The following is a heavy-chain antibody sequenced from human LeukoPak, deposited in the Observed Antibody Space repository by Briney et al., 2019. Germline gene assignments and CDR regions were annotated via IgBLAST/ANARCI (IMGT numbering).Heavy chain of an antibody. D-gene: IGHD6-13*01. CDR1: GDSVSSNNAA. V-gene: IGHV6-1*01. CDR2: TYYRSKWYN. Sequence: SQTLSLTCAISGDSVSSNNAAWNWIRQSPSRGLEWLGRTYYRSKWYNDYAVSVKSRITINPDTSKNQFSLQLNSVTPEDTAVYYCARERRSSSWYLTHYYYYYMDVWGKGTTVTVSS. J-gene: IGHJ6*03. CDR3: ARERRSSSWYLTHYYYYYMDV.